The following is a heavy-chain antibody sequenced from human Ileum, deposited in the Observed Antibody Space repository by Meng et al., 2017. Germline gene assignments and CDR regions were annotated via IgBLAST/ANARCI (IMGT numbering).Heavy chain of an antibody. CDR3: VSERRRSYFFDY. CDR1: GCSISSGDYY. J-gene: IGHJ4*02. CDR2: IFYTGAT. V-gene: IGHV4-30-4*01. Sequence: QVQLQESGAGLVKPSQTLSLTFTVSGCSISSGDYYWSWIRQPPGKGLEWIGYIFYTGATYSNPSLKSRVTVSLDTSKSQFSLKLSSVTAADTAIYYCVSERRRSYFFDYWGQGTLVTVSS.